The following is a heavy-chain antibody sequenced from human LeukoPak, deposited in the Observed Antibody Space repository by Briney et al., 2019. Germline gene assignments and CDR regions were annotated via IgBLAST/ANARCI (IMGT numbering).Heavy chain of an antibody. CDR2: ISAYNGNT. V-gene: IGHV1-18*01. D-gene: IGHD6-13*01. CDR3: ATYSSSNFDY. Sequence: ASVKVSCKASGYTFTSYCISWVRQAPGQGLEWMGWISAYNGNTNYAQKLQGRVTMTTDTSTSTAYMELNRLRSDDTAVYYCATYSSSNFDYWGQGTLVTVSS. CDR1: GYTFTSYC. J-gene: IGHJ4*02.